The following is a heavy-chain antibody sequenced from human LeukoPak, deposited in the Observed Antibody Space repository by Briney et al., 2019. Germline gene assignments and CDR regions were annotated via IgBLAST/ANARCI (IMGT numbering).Heavy chain of an antibody. CDR3: ARDLSPGLVAGNSLDH. CDR1: GFTVSSNY. D-gene: IGHD4-23*01. J-gene: IGHJ4*02. Sequence: GGSLRLSCAASGFTVSSNYMSWVRQAPGKGLEWVSAIYTGGSTYYAGSVKGRFTISRDNSKNTLYLQMNSLRVEDTAVYFCARDLSPGLVAGNSLDHWGQGTLVTVSS. V-gene: IGHV3-66*01. CDR2: IYTGGST.